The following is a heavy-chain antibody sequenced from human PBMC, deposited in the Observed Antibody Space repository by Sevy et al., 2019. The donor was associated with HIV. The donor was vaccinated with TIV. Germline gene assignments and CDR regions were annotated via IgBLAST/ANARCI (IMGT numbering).Heavy chain of an antibody. Sequence: SETLSLTCTVSGGSISSYYWSWIRQPPGKGLEWIGYMYYSGITNYNPSLKSRVTISVDMSKNQVSLKLSPMTAADTAVYYCARMNYYGSAPGSWFDPWGQRTLVTVSS. CDR1: GGSISSYY. V-gene: IGHV4-59*01. CDR2: MYYSGIT. CDR3: ARMNYYGSAPGSWFDP. J-gene: IGHJ5*02. D-gene: IGHD3-10*01.